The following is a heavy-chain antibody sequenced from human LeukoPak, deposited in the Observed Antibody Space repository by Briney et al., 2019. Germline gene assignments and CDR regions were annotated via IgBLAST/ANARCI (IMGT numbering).Heavy chain of an antibody. CDR1: GGSISNYY. CDR2: INYSGYS. CDR3: ARRVDTMQPFDY. J-gene: IGHJ4*02. V-gene: IGHV4-59*08. Sequence: SETLSLTCTVSGGSISNYYWSWIRQPPGKGLVWIGYINYSGYSNYNPSLKSRVTISVDTSKSQLSLKLTSVTAADTAVYYCARRVDTMQPFDYWGQGTLVTVSS. D-gene: IGHD5-12*01.